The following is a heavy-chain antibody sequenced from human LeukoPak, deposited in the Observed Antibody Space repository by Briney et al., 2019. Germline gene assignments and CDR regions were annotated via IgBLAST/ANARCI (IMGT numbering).Heavy chain of an antibody. CDR3: ARTIEGGYNYGYFYYYYMDV. CDR2: IYYSGST. D-gene: IGHD5-18*01. CDR1: GGSISSYY. Sequence: SETLSLTCTVSGGSISSYYWSWILQPPGEGVEGMGYIYYSGSTNYNPSLKSRVTISVDTSKNQFSLKLTSVTAADTAVYYCARTIEGGYNYGYFYYYYMDVWGKGTTVTISS. V-gene: IGHV4-59*01. J-gene: IGHJ6*03.